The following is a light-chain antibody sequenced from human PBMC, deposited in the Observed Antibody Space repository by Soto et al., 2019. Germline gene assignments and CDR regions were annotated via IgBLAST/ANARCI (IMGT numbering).Light chain of an antibody. J-gene: IGLJ2*01. CDR1: SGNIAANY. V-gene: IGLV6-57*04. CDR2: EDD. Sequence: NFMLTQPHSVSESPGKTVTISCTRSSGNIAANYVQWYQQRPGSAPTTVIYEDDQRPSGIPARFSASIDKSSNSASLSISGLETEDEAEYYCQSSETVNGLVVVFGGGTKLTVL. CDR3: QSSETVNGLVVV.